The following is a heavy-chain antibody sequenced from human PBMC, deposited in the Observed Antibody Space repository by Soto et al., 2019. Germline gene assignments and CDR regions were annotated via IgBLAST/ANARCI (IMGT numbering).Heavy chain of an antibody. Sequence: QVQLVQSGAEVKKPGSSVKVSCKASGGTFSSYAISWVRQAPGQGLEWMGGIIPIFGTANYAQKFQGRVTITAEESTSTAYMELSSLRSEDTAVYYCARFDYVWGSYRIPETNWFDPWGQGTLVTVSS. CDR1: GGTFSSYA. D-gene: IGHD3-16*02. V-gene: IGHV1-69*01. J-gene: IGHJ5*02. CDR3: ARFDYVWGSYRIPETNWFDP. CDR2: IIPIFGTA.